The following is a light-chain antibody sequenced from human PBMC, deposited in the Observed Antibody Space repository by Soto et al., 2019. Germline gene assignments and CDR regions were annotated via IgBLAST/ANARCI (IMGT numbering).Light chain of an antibody. Sequence: EIVLTQSPGTLSLSPGERATLSCRASQSVSNNYLTWSQKKPGQAPRLLIYGASNRATGIPDRFSGSGSGTDFTLTISRLEPEDFAVYYCQQYSSFPLTFGGGTKVEIK. CDR3: QQYSSFPLT. V-gene: IGKV3-20*01. CDR1: QSVSNNY. CDR2: GAS. J-gene: IGKJ4*01.